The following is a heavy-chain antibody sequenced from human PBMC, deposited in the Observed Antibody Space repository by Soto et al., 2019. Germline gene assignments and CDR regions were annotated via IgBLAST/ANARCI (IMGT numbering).Heavy chain of an antibody. Sequence: GGSLRLSCAASGFTFSSYGMHWVRQAPGKGLEWVAVIWYDGSNKYYADSVKGRFTISRDNSKNTLYLQMNSLRAEDTAVYYCARDREMATIIMDYWGQGTLVTVSS. D-gene: IGHD5-12*01. CDR1: GFTFSSYG. CDR2: IWYDGSNK. CDR3: ARDREMATIIMDY. V-gene: IGHV3-33*01. J-gene: IGHJ4*02.